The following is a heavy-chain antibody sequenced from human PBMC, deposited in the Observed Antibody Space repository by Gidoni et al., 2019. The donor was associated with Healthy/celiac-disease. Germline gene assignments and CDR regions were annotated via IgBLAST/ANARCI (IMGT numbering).Heavy chain of an antibody. J-gene: IGHJ4*02. Sequence: QVQLQESGPGLVKPSQTLSLTCTVPGGSLRSGDYYWSWIRQPPGKGLEWIGYIYYSGSTYYNPSLKSRVTISVDTSKNQFSLKLSSVTAADTAVYYCARDGGNSVGGGLDYWGQGTLVTVSS. V-gene: IGHV4-30-4*01. CDR2: IYYSGST. CDR1: GGSLRSGDYY. D-gene: IGHD2-21*02. CDR3: ARDGGNSVGGGLDY.